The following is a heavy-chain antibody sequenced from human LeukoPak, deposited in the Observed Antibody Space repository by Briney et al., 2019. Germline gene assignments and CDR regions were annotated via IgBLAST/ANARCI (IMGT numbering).Heavy chain of an antibody. CDR1: GFTFSAFG. V-gene: IGHV3-30*18. CDR3: AKSRLYSSGSTDY. Sequence: RSLRLSCAASGFTFSAFGMHWVRQAPGEGLEWVAVISSDGSNKYYTDSVKGRFTISRDNSKNTLYMEMNSLRPEDTAVYYCAKSRLYSSGSTDYWGQGTLVTVSS. D-gene: IGHD6-19*01. CDR2: ISSDGSNK. J-gene: IGHJ4*02.